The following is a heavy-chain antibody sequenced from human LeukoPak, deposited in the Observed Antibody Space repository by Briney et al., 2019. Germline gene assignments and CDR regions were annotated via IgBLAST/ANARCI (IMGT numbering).Heavy chain of an antibody. V-gene: IGHV3-30-3*01. J-gene: IGHJ5*02. CDR3: ARGLGP. CDR1: GFTFSSYA. Sequence: GGSLRLSCAASGFTFSSYAMHWVRQAPGKGLEWVAVISYDGSNKYYADSVKGRFTISRDNSKNTLYLQMNSLRADDTAVYHCARGLGPWGQGTLVTVSS. CDR2: ISYDGSNK.